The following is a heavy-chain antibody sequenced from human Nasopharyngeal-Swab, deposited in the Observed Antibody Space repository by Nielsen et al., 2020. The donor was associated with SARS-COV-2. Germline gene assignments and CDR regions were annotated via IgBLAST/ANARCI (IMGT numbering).Heavy chain of an antibody. CDR3: ARVPAVAASRIDY. CDR1: GYTLSNYA. Sequence: ASAKVSCKASGYTLSNYAMYWVRQAPGQRPEFMGWINAGKGNTIYSQRFQGRVRISRDTSANTVYMELNRLRSEDTAVYYYARVPAVAASRIDYWGQGTLVTVSS. V-gene: IGHV1-3*01. CDR2: INAGKGNT. D-gene: IGHD6-19*01. J-gene: IGHJ4*02.